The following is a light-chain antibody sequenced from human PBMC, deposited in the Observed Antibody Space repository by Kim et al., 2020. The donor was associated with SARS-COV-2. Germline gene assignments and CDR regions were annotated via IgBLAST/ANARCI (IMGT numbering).Light chain of an antibody. J-gene: IGLJ3*02. CDR3: QSYDSSLSGSNV. Sequence: VTISCPGSSANIGAGYDVHWYQQLPGTAPKLLIYGNSNRPSGVPDRFSGSKSGTSASLAITGLQAEDEADYYCQSYDSSLSGSNVFGGGTQLTVL. CDR2: GNS. V-gene: IGLV1-40*01. CDR1: SANIGAGYD.